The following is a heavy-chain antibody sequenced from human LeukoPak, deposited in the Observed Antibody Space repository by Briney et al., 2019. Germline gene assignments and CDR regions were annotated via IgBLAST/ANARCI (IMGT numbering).Heavy chain of an antibody. V-gene: IGHV4-34*01. CDR1: GGSFSGYY. D-gene: IGHD6-6*01. CDR2: INHSGST. J-gene: IGHJ6*03. CDR3: ARTYSSSLRYYMDV. Sequence: SETLPLTCAVYGGSFSGYYWSWIRQPPGKGLEWIGEINHSGSTNYNPSLKSRVTISVDTSKNQFSLKLSSVTAADTAVYYCARTYSSSLRYYMDVWGKGTTVTVSS.